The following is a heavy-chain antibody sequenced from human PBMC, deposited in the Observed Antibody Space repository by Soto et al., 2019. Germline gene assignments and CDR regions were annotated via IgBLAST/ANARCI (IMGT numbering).Heavy chain of an antibody. Sequence: QVQLQESGPGLVKPSETLSLTCTVSGGSISSYYWSWIRQPPGKGLEWIGYIYYSGSTNYNHSLNSRVTISADTSKNQFSLKLSSVTAADTAVYYCARSTTIFPPLSAPWGQGTQVTVSS. V-gene: IGHV4-59*01. CDR2: IYYSGST. D-gene: IGHD3-3*01. J-gene: IGHJ5*02. CDR3: ARSTTIFPPLSAP. CDR1: GGSISSYY.